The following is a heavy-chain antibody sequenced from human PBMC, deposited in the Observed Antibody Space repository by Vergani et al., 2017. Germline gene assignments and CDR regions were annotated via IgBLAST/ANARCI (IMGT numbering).Heavy chain of an antibody. V-gene: IGHV1-24*01. CDR3: ATDLNPMTTVTTDH. CDR2: FDPEDGET. Sequence: QVQLVQSGAEVKKPGASVKVSCKVSGYTLTELSMHWVRQAPGKGLEWMGGFDPEDGETIYAQKFQGRVTMTEDTSTETAYMKLRRLRSEDTAVYYCATDLNPMTTVTTDHWGQGTLVTVSS. CDR1: GYTLTELS. D-gene: IGHD4-17*01. J-gene: IGHJ4*02.